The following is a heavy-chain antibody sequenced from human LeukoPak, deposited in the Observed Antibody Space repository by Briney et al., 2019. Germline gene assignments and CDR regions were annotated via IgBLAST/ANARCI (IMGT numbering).Heavy chain of an antibody. Sequence: GGSLRLSCAASGFTFGSYAMSWVRQAPGKGLEWVSAISGSGGSTYYADSVKGRFTISRDNSKNTLYLQMNSLRAEDTAVYYCAKVNDFWSGYLDYWGQGTLVTVSS. CDR3: AKVNDFWSGYLDY. J-gene: IGHJ4*02. CDR2: ISGSGGST. D-gene: IGHD3-3*01. V-gene: IGHV3-23*01. CDR1: GFTFGSYA.